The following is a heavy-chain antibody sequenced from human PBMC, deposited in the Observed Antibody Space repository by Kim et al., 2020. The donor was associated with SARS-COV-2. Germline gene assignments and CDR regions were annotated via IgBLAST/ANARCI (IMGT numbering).Heavy chain of an antibody. CDR3: ARNKYGGNFPFDY. J-gene: IGHJ4*02. V-gene: IGHV7-4-1*02. D-gene: IGHD2-21*02. Sequence: YAQGLTRQFVFSLDTSVSTAYLQITNLKAEDTAVYYCARNKYGGNFPFDYWGQGTLVTVSP.